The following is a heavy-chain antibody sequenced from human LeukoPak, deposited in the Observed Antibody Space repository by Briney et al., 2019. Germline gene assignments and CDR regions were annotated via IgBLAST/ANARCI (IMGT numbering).Heavy chain of an antibody. V-gene: IGHV4-59*04. J-gene: IGHJ6*02. Sequence: PSETLSLTCTVSGGSIRGYYWSWIRQSPGKGLEWIGNIYHSGTTYYNPSLKSRATISVDTSKNQFSLKLSSVTAADTAVYYCARMYSSGPIPYYYYYGMDVWGQGTTVTVSS. CDR2: IYHSGTT. CDR3: ARMYSSGPIPYYYYYGMDV. CDR1: GGSIRGYY. D-gene: IGHD6-19*01.